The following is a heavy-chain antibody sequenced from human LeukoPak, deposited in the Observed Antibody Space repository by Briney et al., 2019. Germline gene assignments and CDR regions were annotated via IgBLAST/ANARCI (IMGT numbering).Heavy chain of an antibody. D-gene: IGHD1-26*01. CDR1: GGSISSGSYY. Sequence: SETLSLTCTVSGGSISSGSYYWSWIRQPAGKGLEWIGRIYTSGSTNYNPSLKSRVTISVDTSKNQFSLKLSSVTAADTAVYYCAREVGVLADYWGQGTLVTVSS. V-gene: IGHV4-61*02. J-gene: IGHJ4*02. CDR2: IYTSGST. CDR3: AREVGVLADY.